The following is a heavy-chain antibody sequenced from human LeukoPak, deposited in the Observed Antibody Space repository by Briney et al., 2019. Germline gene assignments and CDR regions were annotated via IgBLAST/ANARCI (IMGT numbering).Heavy chain of an antibody. CDR3: ARRRYYDYVWGSYRPRCYFDY. D-gene: IGHD3-16*02. Sequence: SETLSLTCAVYGGSFSGYYWSWIRQPPGKGLEWIGEINHSGSTNYNPSLGSRVTISVDTSKNQFSLKLSSVTAADTAVYYCARRRYYDYVWGSYRPRCYFDYWGQGTLVTVSS. V-gene: IGHV4-34*01. CDR1: GGSFSGYY. CDR2: INHSGST. J-gene: IGHJ4*02.